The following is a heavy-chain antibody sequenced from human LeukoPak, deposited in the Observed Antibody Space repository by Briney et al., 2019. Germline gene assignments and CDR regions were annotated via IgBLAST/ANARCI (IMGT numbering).Heavy chain of an antibody. V-gene: IGHV3-11*03. Sequence: GGSLRLSCAASEFTFSDYYMSWIRQAPGKGLEWVSYISSSSSYTNYTDSMKGRFTISRDNSKNTLYLQMNSLRGEDTAVYYCARQRYYYDSSGPYFDYWGQGTLVTVSS. J-gene: IGHJ4*02. CDR3: ARQRYYYDSSGPYFDY. D-gene: IGHD3-22*01. CDR1: EFTFSDYY. CDR2: ISSSSSYT.